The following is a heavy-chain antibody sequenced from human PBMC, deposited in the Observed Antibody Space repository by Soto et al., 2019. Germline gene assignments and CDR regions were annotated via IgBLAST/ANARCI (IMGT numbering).Heavy chain of an antibody. CDR1: GFSFSNAW. V-gene: IGHV3-15*01. CDR3: TTFHIGYCSSTSCCDCYYYYGMDV. CDR2: IKSKTDGGTT. Sequence: SLRLSCAASGFSFSNAWMSWVRQAPGKGVEWVGRIKSKTDGGTTDYAAPVKGRFTISRDDSKNTLYLQMNSLKTEDTAVYYCTTFHIGYCSSTSCCDCYYYYGMDVCGQRTTVAVCS. J-gene: IGHJ6*02. D-gene: IGHD2-2*01.